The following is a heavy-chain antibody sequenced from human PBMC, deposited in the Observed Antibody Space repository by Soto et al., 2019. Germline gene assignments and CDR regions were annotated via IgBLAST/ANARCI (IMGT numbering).Heavy chain of an antibody. D-gene: IGHD3-3*01. Sequence: SETLSLTCTVSGGSISSGGYYWSWIRQHPGKGLEWIGYIYYSGSTYYNPSLKSRVTISVDKSKNQFSLKLSSVTAADTAVYYCARGYDFWSGFDKYNWFDPWGQGTLVTVSS. CDR2: IYYSGST. J-gene: IGHJ5*02. CDR1: GGSISSGGYY. V-gene: IGHV4-31*03. CDR3: ARGYDFWSGFDKYNWFDP.